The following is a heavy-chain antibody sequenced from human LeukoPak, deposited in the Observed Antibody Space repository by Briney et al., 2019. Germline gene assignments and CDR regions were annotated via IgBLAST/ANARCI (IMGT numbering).Heavy chain of an antibody. D-gene: IGHD6-6*01. CDR1: GGSISDYH. CDR3: ARERSSSSGPFDY. Sequence: PSETLSLTCTVSGGSISDYHWYWIRQPPGKGLEWVGYIYYTGDTNYNPSLGGRVTMSVDTSKNQFSLKLSSVTAADTAVYYCARERSSSSGPFDYWGQGTLVTVSS. J-gene: IGHJ4*02. V-gene: IGHV4-59*12. CDR2: IYYTGDT.